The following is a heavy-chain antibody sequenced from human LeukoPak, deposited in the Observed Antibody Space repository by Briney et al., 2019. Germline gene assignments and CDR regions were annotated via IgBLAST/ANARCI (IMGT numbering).Heavy chain of an antibody. D-gene: IGHD6-19*01. J-gene: IGHJ4*02. Sequence: GGSLRLSCAASGFTFTKYWMAWVRPAPGKGLEWVANIQQDGSEAYYADSVTGRFTISRDNAKNSLYLQMNSLRAEDTAVYYCAREGSSDTNDYWGQGTLVTVSS. V-gene: IGHV3-7*01. CDR3: AREGSSDTNDY. CDR2: IQQDGSEA. CDR1: GFTFTKYW.